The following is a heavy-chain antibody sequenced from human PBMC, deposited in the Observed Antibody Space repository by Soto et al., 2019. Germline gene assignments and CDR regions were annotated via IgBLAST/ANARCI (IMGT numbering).Heavy chain of an antibody. V-gene: IGHV5-51*01. J-gene: IGHJ6*02. D-gene: IGHD3-10*01. CDR1: GYSFTSYW. CDR2: IYPGDSDT. CDR3: ATRGSGHGMDV. Sequence: PGESLKISCKGSGYSFTSYWIGWVRQMPGKGLEWMGSIYPGDSDTRYSPSFQGQVTMSADRSITTAYLQWSSLKASDTAIYYCATRGSGHGMDVWGQGTTVTVSS.